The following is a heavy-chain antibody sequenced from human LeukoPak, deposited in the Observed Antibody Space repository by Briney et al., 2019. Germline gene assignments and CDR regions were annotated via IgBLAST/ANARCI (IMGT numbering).Heavy chain of an antibody. CDR2: INPGGGST. CDR3: ARGYDFWSGYYGEGNAFDI. J-gene: IGHJ3*02. D-gene: IGHD3-3*01. CDR1: GYTFTSYY. V-gene: IGHV1-46*01. Sequence: ASVKVSCKASGYTFTSYYMHWVRQAPGQGLEWMGIINPGGGSTSYAQKFQGRVTMTRDTSTSTVYMELSSLRSEDTAVYYCARGYDFWSGYYGEGNAFDIWGQGTMVTVSS.